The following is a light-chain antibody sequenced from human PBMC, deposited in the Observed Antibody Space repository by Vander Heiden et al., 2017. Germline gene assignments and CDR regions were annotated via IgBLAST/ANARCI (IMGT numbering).Light chain of an antibody. CDR3: MQGTHSFT. CDR1: QSLVFSDGNTY. J-gene: IGKJ3*01. CDR2: KVS. V-gene: IGKV2-30*01. Sequence: EVVMTQSPLSLSVTLGRAACISCRSSQSLVFSDGNTYFNWFQQRPGPPPRRLFYKVSNRDSGVPDRFSAGGSGTDFTLKISAVEAEDVGVYYCMQGTHSFTFGPGTKVEIK.